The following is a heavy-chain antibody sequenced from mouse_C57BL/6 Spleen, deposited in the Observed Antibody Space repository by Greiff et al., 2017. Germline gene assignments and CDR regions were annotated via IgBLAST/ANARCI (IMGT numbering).Heavy chain of an antibody. D-gene: IGHD1-2*01. CDR1: GYTFTSYW. CDR3: ARGHYYGDY. J-gene: IGHJ2*01. CDR2: IHPNSGST. Sequence: QVQLKQPGAELVKPGASVKLSCKASGYTFTSYWMHWVKQRPGQGLEWIGMIHPNSGSTNYNEKFKSKATLTVDKSSSTAYMQLSSLTSEDSAVDYGARGHYYGDYWGQGTTLIVSS. V-gene: IGHV1-64*01.